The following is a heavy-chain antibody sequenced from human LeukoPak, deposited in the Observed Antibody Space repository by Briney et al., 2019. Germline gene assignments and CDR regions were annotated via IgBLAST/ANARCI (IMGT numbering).Heavy chain of an antibody. CDR3: ARVDREMATNFDY. D-gene: IGHD5-24*01. Sequence: GASVKVSCKASGYTFTSYDINWVRQATGQGLEWMGWMNPNSGNTGYAQKFQGRVTMTRNTSISTAYMELSSLRSEDTAVYYCARVDREMATNFDYWGQGTLVTVSS. CDR2: MNPNSGNT. V-gene: IGHV1-8*01. CDR1: GYTFTSYD. J-gene: IGHJ4*02.